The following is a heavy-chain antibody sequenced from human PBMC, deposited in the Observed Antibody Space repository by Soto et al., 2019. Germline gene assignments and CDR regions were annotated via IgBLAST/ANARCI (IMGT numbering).Heavy chain of an antibody. CDR1: GGTFSSYA. Sequence: SVKVSCKXSGGTFSSYAISWVRQAPGQGLEWMGGIIPIFGTANYAQKFQGRVTITADESTSTAYMELSSLRSEDTAVYYCARSMVRGVIITDYYYYGMDVWGQGTTVTVSS. CDR3: ARSMVRGVIITDYYYYGMDV. D-gene: IGHD3-10*01. V-gene: IGHV1-69*13. J-gene: IGHJ6*02. CDR2: IIPIFGTA.